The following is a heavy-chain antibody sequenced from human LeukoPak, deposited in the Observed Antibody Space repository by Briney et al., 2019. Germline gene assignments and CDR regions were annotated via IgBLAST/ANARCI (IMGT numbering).Heavy chain of an antibody. CDR3: ARPYYDSSGYYYWGNAFDI. D-gene: IGHD3-22*01. CDR2: IWYDGSNK. CDR1: GFTFSSYG. Sequence: GGSLRLSCAASGFTFSSYGMHWVRQAPGKGLEWVAAIWYDGSNKYYADSVEGRFTISRDNSKNTLYLQMNSLRAEDTAVYYCARPYYDSSGYYYWGNAFDIWGQGTMVTVSS. J-gene: IGHJ3*02. V-gene: IGHV3-33*01.